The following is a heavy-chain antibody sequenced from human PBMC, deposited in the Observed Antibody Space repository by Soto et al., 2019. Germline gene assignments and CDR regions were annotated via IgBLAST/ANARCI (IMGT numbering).Heavy chain of an antibody. D-gene: IGHD2-15*01. V-gene: IGHV3-72*01. CDR3: ARAGGYCSGGSCYYSFDYYYGMDV. Sequence: PGGSLRLACAASVFTFSDHYMDWVRQAPGKGLEWGGRTRNKGNSYTTEYAASLKGRCTISRDDSKNSLYLQMNSLKTEDKAVYYCARAGGYCSGGSCYYSFDYYYGMDVWGKGTTVTVSS. J-gene: IGHJ6*04. CDR1: VFTFSDHY. CDR2: TRNKGNSYTT.